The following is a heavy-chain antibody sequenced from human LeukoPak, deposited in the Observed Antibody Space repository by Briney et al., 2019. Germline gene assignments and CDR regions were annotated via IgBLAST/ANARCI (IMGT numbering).Heavy chain of an antibody. Sequence: GGSLRLSCAASGFTFDDYAMHWVRQAPGKGLEWVSGISWNSGSIGYADSVKGRFTISRDNAKNSLYLQMNSLRAEDTALYYCAKDKGSGWLDYWGQGTLVTVSS. J-gene: IGHJ4*02. D-gene: IGHD6-19*01. CDR2: ISWNSGSI. CDR1: GFTFDDYA. V-gene: IGHV3-9*01. CDR3: AKDKGSGWLDY.